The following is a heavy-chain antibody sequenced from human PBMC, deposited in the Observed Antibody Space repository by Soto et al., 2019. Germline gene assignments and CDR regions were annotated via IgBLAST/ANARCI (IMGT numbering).Heavy chain of an antibody. J-gene: IGHJ3*02. CDR2: ITNDGSST. CDR1: GFTFSSHW. Sequence: EVQLVESGGGLVQPGGSLRLSCGASGFTFSSHWMHWVRQVPGKGLVWVSRITNDGSSTSYADSVKGRFTVSRDNAKTTLYLQMSSLRAEDTAVYYCVRVGAGWAFDIWGQGKMVTVPA. CDR3: VRVGAGWAFDI. V-gene: IGHV3-74*01. D-gene: IGHD3-3*01.